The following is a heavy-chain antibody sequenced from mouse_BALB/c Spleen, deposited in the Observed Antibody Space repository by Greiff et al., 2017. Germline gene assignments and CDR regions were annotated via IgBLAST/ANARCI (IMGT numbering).Heavy chain of an antibody. D-gene: IGHD2-4*01. V-gene: IGHV5-6-5*01. Sequence: EVMLVESGGGLVKPGGSLKLSCAASGFTFSSYAMSWVRQTPEKRLEWVASISSGGSTYYPDSVKGRFTISRDNARNILYLQMSSLRSEDTAMYYCARGMIEGGYYFDYWGQGTTLTVSS. CDR2: ISSGGST. CDR1: GFTFSSYA. J-gene: IGHJ2*01. CDR3: ARGMIEGGYYFDY.